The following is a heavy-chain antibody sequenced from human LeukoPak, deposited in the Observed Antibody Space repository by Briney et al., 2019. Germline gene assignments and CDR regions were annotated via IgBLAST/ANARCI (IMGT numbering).Heavy chain of an antibody. D-gene: IGHD3-10*01. Sequence: GGSLRLSCAASEFIFTSYSMNWVRQAPGKGLEWVSSISSSTGTYIYYADSVKGRFTISRDNAKNSLYLQMDSLRAEDTAVYYCAKDRQTNYYGSGSYIVWGQGTLVTVSS. V-gene: IGHV3-21*04. CDR3: AKDRQTNYYGSGSYIV. CDR2: ISSSTGTYI. CDR1: EFIFTSYS. J-gene: IGHJ4*02.